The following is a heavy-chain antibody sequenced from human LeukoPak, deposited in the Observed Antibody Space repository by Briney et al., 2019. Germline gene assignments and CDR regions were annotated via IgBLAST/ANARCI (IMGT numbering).Heavy chain of an antibody. D-gene: IGHD1-26*01. CDR1: GASISSYY. CDR2: INKGGST. CDR3: ARVGGWKYDY. J-gene: IGHJ4*02. Sequence: SETLSLTCAVSGASISSYYWNWIRQXPGKGLEWIGYINKGGSTYYDPSLKSRVTISIDTSRDQFSLTLTSVTAADTAVYYCARVGGWKYDYWGQGTLVAVSS. V-gene: IGHV4-59*06.